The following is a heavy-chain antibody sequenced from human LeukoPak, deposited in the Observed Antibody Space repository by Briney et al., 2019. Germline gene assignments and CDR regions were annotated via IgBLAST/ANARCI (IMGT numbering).Heavy chain of an antibody. CDR1: GFTFSSYA. CDR2: IGASGGST. J-gene: IGHJ4*02. CDR3: AKAEGYDILTGLDY. Sequence: GGSLRLSCATSGFTFSSYAMSWVRQAPGKGLEWVSGIGASGGSTYYADSVKGRFTISRDNSKNTLYLQMDSLRTEDTAVYYCAKAEGYDILTGLDYWGQGTLVTVSS. V-gene: IGHV3-23*01. D-gene: IGHD3-9*01.